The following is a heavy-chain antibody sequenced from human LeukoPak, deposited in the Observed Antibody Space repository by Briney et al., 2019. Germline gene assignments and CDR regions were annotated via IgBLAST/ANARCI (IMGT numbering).Heavy chain of an antibody. J-gene: IGHJ4*02. CDR2: INPNSGGT. CDR3: ARDPLCYRSGYYQRTFDY. Sequence: GASVKVSCKASGCTFTGYYMHWVRQAPGQGLEWMGWINPNSGGTNYAQKFQGRVTMTRDTSISTAYMELSWLRADDTAVYYCARDPLCYRSGYYQRTFDYWGQGTLVTVSS. V-gene: IGHV1-2*02. CDR1: GCTFTGYY. D-gene: IGHD3-22*01.